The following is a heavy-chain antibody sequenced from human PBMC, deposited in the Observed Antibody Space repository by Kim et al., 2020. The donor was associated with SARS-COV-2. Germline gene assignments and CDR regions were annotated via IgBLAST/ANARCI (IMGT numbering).Heavy chain of an antibody. CDR3: MNRPGGLSS. V-gene: IGHV3-23*01. J-gene: IGHJ5*02. Sequence: GGSLRLSCAASGFTFSTSAMSWVRQAPGRGLEWVSAISGSGSDTYYADSVKGRFTISRDISKNTLYLQMNSLRAEDTAIYYCMNRPGGLSSWGQGTLVTVSS. CDR1: GFTFSTSA. CDR2: ISGSGSDT. D-gene: IGHD3-16*02.